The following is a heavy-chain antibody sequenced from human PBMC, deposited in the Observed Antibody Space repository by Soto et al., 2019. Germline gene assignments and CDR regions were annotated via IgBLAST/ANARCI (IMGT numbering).Heavy chain of an antibody. V-gene: IGHV1-18*01. CDR3: AGGVVVVARYYGMDV. Sequence: QVQLVQSGAEVKKPGASVKVSCKASGYTFTSYGISWVRQAPGQGLEWMGWISAYNGNTNYAQKLQGRVTMTTDTSTSTAYMELRGLRSDGTAVYYWAGGVVVVARYYGMDVWGQGTTVTVSS. J-gene: IGHJ6*02. CDR2: ISAYNGNT. D-gene: IGHD2-15*01. CDR1: GYTFTSYG.